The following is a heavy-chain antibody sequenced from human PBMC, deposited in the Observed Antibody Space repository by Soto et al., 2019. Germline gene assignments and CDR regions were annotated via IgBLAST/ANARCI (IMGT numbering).Heavy chain of an antibody. D-gene: IGHD2-15*01. Sequence: QVQLVQSGAEVKKPGASVKVSCKASGYTFTSYGISWVRQAPGQGLEWMGWISAYNGNTNYAQKLQGRVTMTTDTSTSTADMELRSLRSDDTAVYYCAREVVVAATPGFDAFDIWGQGTMVTVSS. CDR3: AREVVVAATPGFDAFDI. CDR2: ISAYNGNT. V-gene: IGHV1-18*01. J-gene: IGHJ3*02. CDR1: GYTFTSYG.